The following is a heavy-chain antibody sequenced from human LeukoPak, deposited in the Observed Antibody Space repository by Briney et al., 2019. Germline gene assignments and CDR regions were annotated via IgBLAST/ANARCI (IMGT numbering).Heavy chain of an antibody. V-gene: IGHV3-21*01. D-gene: IGHD3-22*01. CDR3: ARVGDSSGYIYYFDY. CDR2: ISSSSSYI. Sequence: NPGGSLRLSCAASGFTFSSYSMNWVRQAPGKGLEWVSSISSSSSYIYYADSVKGRFTISRDNAKNSLYLQMNSLRAEDTAVYYCARVGDSSGYIYYFDYWGQGTLVTVSS. CDR1: GFTFSSYS. J-gene: IGHJ4*02.